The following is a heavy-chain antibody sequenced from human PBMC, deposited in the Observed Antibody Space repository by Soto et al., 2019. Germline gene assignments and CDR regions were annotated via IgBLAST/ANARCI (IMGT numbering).Heavy chain of an antibody. CDR1: GYSFTSNW. Sequence: VESLKISCNGSGYSFTSNWIVWVRQMPGKGLEWMGIIYPGDSDTTYSPSFQGQVTISADKSISTAYLQWSSLKASDTAIYYCARRYGPNSEIDYWGQGALVTVSS. CDR3: ARRYGPNSEIDY. V-gene: IGHV5-51*01. J-gene: IGHJ4*02. CDR2: IYPGDSDT. D-gene: IGHD4-17*01.